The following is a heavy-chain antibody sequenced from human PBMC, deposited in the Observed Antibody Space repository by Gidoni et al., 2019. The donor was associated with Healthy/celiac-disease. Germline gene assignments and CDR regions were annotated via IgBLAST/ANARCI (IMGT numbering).Heavy chain of an antibody. CDR1: GGSISSSSYY. Sequence: QLQLQESGPGLVKPSETLSLTCTVSGGSISSSSYYWGWIRQPPGKGLEWIGSIYYSGSTYYNPSLKSRVTISVDTSKNQFSLKLSSVTAADTAVYYCARRRQEYYYYYGMDVWGQGTTVTVSS. CDR2: IYYSGST. J-gene: IGHJ6*02. V-gene: IGHV4-39*01. CDR3: ARRRQEYYYYYGMDV.